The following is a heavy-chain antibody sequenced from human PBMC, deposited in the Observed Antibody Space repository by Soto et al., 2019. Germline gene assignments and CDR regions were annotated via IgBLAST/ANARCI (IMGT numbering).Heavy chain of an antibody. D-gene: IGHD3-3*01. Sequence: ASVKVSFKASGYTFTSYGISWVRQAPGQGLEWMGWISAYDGNTNYAQKLQGRVTMTTDTSTSTAYMELRSLRSDDTAVYYCARDYSITIFGVTFGNWFDPWGQGTLVTVSS. CDR1: GYTFTSYG. CDR3: ARDYSITIFGVTFGNWFDP. J-gene: IGHJ5*02. CDR2: ISAYDGNT. V-gene: IGHV1-18*01.